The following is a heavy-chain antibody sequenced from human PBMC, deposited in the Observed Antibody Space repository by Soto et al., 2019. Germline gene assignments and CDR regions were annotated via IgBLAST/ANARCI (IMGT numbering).Heavy chain of an antibody. V-gene: IGHV3-48*03. CDR1: GFTFSSYE. CDR2: ISSSGSTI. D-gene: IGHD3-22*01. Sequence: GGSLRLSCAASGFTFSSYEMNWVRQAPGKGLEWVSYISSSGSTIYYADSVKGRFTISRDNAKNTLYLQMNSLRAEDTAVYYCAKALYDSSGYYPVDYWGQGTLVTVSS. J-gene: IGHJ4*02. CDR3: AKALYDSSGYYPVDY.